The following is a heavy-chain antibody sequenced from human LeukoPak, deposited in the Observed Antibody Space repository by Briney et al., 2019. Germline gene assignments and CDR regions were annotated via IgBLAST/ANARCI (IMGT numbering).Heavy chain of an antibody. CDR1: GGSISSSSYY. V-gene: IGHV4-39*01. CDR2: IYYSGST. J-gene: IGHJ6*03. D-gene: IGHD3-10*01. Sequence: PSETLSLTCTVSGGSISSSSYYWGWIRQPPGKGLEWIGSIYYSGSTYYNPSLKSRVTISVDTSKNQFSLKLSSVTAADTAVYYCARKSRGYYYMDVWGKGTTVTVSS. CDR3: ARKSRGYYYMDV.